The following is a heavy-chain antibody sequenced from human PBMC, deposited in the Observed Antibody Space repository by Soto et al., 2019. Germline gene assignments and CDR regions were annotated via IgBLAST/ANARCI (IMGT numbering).Heavy chain of an antibody. J-gene: IGHJ5*02. CDR2: IFYLGSS. D-gene: IGHD3-3*02. CDR3: ARHSLALRKNNWFDP. CDR1: GDSIISSGFY. V-gene: IGHV4-39*01. Sequence: SETLSLTCTVSGDSIISSGFYWGWVRQPPGKGLEWIGSIFYLGSSYYSPSLKSRVTMSVDTSKNQFSLRLRSVTAADTALYFGARHSLALRKNNWFDPGGQGIMVTVYS.